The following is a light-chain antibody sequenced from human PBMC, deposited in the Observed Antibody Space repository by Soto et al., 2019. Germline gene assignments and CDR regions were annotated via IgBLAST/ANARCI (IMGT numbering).Light chain of an antibody. V-gene: IGKV4-1*01. CDR3: QNYYSFPLT. Sequence: DIVMTQSPDSLAVSLGERATINCKSSQNILYSSNSKNSLAWYQQKPGQTPKLLIYWASTRGSGVPDRLSGRGSGKDLTLTLRSLKAEVVAVYYGQNYYSFPLTFGEGPRWRSN. CDR1: QNILYSSNSKNS. J-gene: IGKJ4*01. CDR2: WAS.